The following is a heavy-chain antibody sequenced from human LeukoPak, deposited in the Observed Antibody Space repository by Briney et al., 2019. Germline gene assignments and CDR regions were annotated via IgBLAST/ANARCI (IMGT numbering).Heavy chain of an antibody. J-gene: IGHJ6*03. CDR3: AKGRRTDFHYYYYMDV. CDR1: GFTFSSHA. V-gene: IGHV3-23*01. Sequence: GGSLRLSCAASGFTFSSHAMHWVRQAPGKGLEWVSSVSGSGDNTKNADSVQGRFTISRDNSKNVLNLQMDSLRAEDTAIYYCAKGRRTDFHYYYYMDVWGKGTTVTVSS. D-gene: IGHD3-3*01. CDR2: VSGSGDNT.